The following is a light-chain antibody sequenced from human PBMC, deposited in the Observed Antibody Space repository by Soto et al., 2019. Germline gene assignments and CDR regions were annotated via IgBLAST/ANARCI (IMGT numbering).Light chain of an antibody. J-gene: IGKJ1*01. V-gene: IGKV3-20*01. Sequence: EIVLTQCPGTLSLSPGERATLSCGGSQSVRINVAWDQQKNGQAPRLLIYGATSRATGVPDRFSGSVSGTDFILTVSRLEPEDFAVYYCQQHGDSPPWTFGQGTKVDIK. CDR1: QSVRIN. CDR2: GAT. CDR3: QQHGDSPPWT.